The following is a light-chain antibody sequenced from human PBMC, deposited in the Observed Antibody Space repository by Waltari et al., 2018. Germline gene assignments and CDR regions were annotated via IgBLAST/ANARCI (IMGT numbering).Light chain of an antibody. CDR2: KAS. CDR1: QNINSW. Sequence: DIQMTQSPSTLSASIGDRVTITCRASQNINSWLAWYQQKPGKAPKLLIQKASSLESGVPSRFSGSGSGTEFTLTVSSLQPDDLATYFCQQYSNELYTFGQGTKLEIK. J-gene: IGKJ2*01. CDR3: QQYSNELYT. V-gene: IGKV1-5*03.